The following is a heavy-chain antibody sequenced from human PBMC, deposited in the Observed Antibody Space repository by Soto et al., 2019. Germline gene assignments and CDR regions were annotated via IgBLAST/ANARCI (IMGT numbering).Heavy chain of an antibody. V-gene: IGHV3-30*03. Sequence: VELVESGGGVVQPGRSLRLSCAASGFRFTDYGMHWVRQAPGKGLEWVAIISFAGNNEYYADSVKGRFTISRDNVKNILYLEMNSLRPEDTALYYCARDRGTSYPDAPDPPFVDYWGQGTLVTVSS. CDR2: ISFAGNNE. CDR3: ARDRGTSYPDAPDPPFVDY. D-gene: IGHD6-6*01. CDR1: GFRFTDYG. J-gene: IGHJ4*02.